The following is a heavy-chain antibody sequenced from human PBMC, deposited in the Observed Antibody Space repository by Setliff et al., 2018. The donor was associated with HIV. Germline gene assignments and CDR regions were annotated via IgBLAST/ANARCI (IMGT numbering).Heavy chain of an antibody. V-gene: IGHV1-2*02. Sequence: GASVKVSCKASGYTFTGYYMHWVRQAPGQGLEWMGWINPNNGGTNYAQKFQGRVTMTRDTSISTAYLELTSLRSEDTALYYCAGSILTGYYTFGADYWGQGTLVTVSS. J-gene: IGHJ4*02. CDR3: AGSILTGYYTFGADY. D-gene: IGHD3-9*01. CDR1: GYTFTGYY. CDR2: INPNNGGT.